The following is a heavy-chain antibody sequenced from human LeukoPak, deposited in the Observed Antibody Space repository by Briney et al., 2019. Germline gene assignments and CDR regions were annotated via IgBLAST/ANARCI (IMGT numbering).Heavy chain of an antibody. V-gene: IGHV3-30*18. CDR2: ISYDGSNK. Sequence: PGGSLRLSCAASGFTFSSYSMNWVRQAPGKGLERVAVISYDGSNKYYADSVKGRFTISRDNSKNTLYLQMNSLRAEDTAVYYCAKDRDFWSGYRYYFDYWGQGTLVTVST. J-gene: IGHJ4*02. CDR3: AKDRDFWSGYRYYFDY. CDR1: GFTFSSYS. D-gene: IGHD3-3*01.